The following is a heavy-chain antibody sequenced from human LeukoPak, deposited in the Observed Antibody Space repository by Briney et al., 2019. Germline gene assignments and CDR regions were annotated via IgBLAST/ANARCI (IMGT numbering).Heavy chain of an antibody. CDR3: AKLLAAAADFDY. CDR1: GFTFSSYA. V-gene: IGHV3-23*01. D-gene: IGHD6-13*01. J-gene: IGHJ4*02. CDR2: ISGSGGST. Sequence: PGGSLRLSCAASGFTFSSYAMSWVHQAPGKGLEWVSAISGSGGSTYYADSVKGRFTISRNNSKNTLYLQMNSLRAEDTAVYYCAKLLAAAADFDYWGQGTLVTVSS.